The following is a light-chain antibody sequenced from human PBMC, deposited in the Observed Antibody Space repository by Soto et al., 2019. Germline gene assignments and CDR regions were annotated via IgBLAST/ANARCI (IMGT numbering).Light chain of an antibody. J-gene: IGKJ1*01. CDR2: AAS. CDR3: QQSYSTPRT. V-gene: IGKV1-39*01. CDR1: QDIKTF. Sequence: DIQMTQSPSSLSVSVGDRVTISVQANQDIKTFLHWYQQKPGKAPKLLIYAASSLQSGVPSRFSGSGSGTDFTLTISSLQPEDFATYYCQQSYSTPRTFGQGTKVDIK.